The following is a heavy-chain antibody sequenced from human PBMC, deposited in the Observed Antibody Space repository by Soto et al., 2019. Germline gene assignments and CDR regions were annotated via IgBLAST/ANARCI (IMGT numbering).Heavy chain of an antibody. CDR3: ARDPDGDDAFDI. V-gene: IGHV1-18*01. CDR1: GYTFTSFG. D-gene: IGHD3-10*01. CDR2: ISAYNGHT. J-gene: IGHJ3*02. Sequence: QVQLVQSGDDVKKPGASVKVSCKASGYTFTSFGISWVRQAPGQGLEWMGWISAYNGHTKYAQKLQGRVTMTTDRSTSTAYMELRSLRSHDTAVYYCARDPDGDDAFDIWGQGTMVTVSS.